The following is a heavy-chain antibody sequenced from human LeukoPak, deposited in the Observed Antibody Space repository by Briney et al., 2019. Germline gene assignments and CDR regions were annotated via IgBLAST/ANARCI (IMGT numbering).Heavy chain of an antibody. V-gene: IGHV4-4*07. CDR2: IYTSGST. Sequence: SQTLSLTCTVSGGSISSYYWSWIRQPAGKGLEWIGRIYTSGSTNYNPSLKSRVTMSVDTSKNQFSLKLSSVTAADTAVYYCARIGDIGCSGGSCYSSYYYMDVWGKGTTVTISS. J-gene: IGHJ6*03. CDR3: ARIGDIGCSGGSCYSSYYYMDV. D-gene: IGHD2-15*01. CDR1: GGSISSYY.